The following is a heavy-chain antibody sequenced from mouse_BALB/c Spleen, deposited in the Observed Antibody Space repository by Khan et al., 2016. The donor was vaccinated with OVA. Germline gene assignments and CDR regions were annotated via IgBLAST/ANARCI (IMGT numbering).Heavy chain of an antibody. CDR3: ARRNYFGYTFAY. V-gene: IGHV1-9*01. CDR2: IFPGSVST. J-gene: IGHJ3*01. CDR1: GYTFSSYW. Sequence: QVQLQQSGGDLMKPGASVKISCKATGYTFSSYWIEWVKQRPGHGLEWIGQIFPGSVSTTYNEKFKGKATLTADKSSNTAYMQLSSLTSEASAVYFCARRNYFGYTFAYWGQGTLVTVSA. D-gene: IGHD1-2*01.